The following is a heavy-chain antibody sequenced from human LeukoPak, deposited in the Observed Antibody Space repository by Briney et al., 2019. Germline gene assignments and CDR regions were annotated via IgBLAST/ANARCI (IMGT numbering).Heavy chain of an antibody. CDR3: AKDRSIQLWLEVDY. CDR2: ISGSGGST. Sequence: SCKASGGTFSSYAMSWVRQAPGKGLEWVSAISGSGGSTYYADSVKGRFTISRDNSKNTLYLQMNSLRAEDTAVYYCAKDRSIQLWLEVDYWGQGTLVTVSS. J-gene: IGHJ4*02. V-gene: IGHV3-23*01. CDR1: GGTFSSYA. D-gene: IGHD5-18*01.